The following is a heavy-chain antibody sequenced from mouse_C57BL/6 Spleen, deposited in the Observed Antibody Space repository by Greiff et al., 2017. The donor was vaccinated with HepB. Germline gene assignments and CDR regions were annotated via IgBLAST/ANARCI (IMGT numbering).Heavy chain of an antibody. J-gene: IGHJ1*03. D-gene: IGHD1-2*01. V-gene: IGHV7-3*01. CDR1: GFTFTDYY. Sequence: EVMLVESGGGLVQPGGSLSLSCAASGFTFTDYYMSWVRQPPGKALEWLGFIRNKANGYTTEYSASVKGRFTISRDNSQSILYLQMNALRAEDSATYYCARSLLRSWYFDVWGTGTTVTVSS. CDR2: IRNKANGYTT. CDR3: ARSLLRSWYFDV.